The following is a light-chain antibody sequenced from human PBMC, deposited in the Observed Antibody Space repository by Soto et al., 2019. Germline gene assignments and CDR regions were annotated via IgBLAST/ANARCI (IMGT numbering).Light chain of an antibody. J-gene: IGKJ3*01. CDR2: DAS. Sequence: EIVLTQSPGTLSLSPGERATLSCRASQSVTSNYLAWHQQKPGQAPRLLIYDASTRATGIPDRFSGSGSGTDCTLTISRLEPEDFAVYYWQQYGSSPFTFGPGTKVDIK. CDR1: QSVTSNY. V-gene: IGKV3-20*01. CDR3: QQYGSSPFT.